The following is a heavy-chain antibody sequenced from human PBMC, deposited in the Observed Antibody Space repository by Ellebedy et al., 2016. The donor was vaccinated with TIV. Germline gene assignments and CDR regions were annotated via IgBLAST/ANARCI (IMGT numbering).Heavy chain of an antibody. Sequence: GESLKISXAASGFTFSSYWMQWVRQASGKGLEWVANIKQDGSAKYYVDSVKGRFTISRDNAKNSVYLQMNSLRAEDTAVYYCVRDKIVGATIFDYWGQGTLVTVSS. CDR2: IKQDGSAK. CDR3: VRDKIVGATIFDY. V-gene: IGHV3-7*01. D-gene: IGHD1-26*01. J-gene: IGHJ4*02. CDR1: GFTFSSYW.